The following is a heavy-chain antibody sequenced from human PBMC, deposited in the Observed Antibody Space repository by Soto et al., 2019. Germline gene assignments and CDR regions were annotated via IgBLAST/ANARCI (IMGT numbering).Heavy chain of an antibody. D-gene: IGHD3-10*01. CDR3: TTEGGFMVRGVSVGYSEH. CDR2: LKSKTDGGTT. CDR1: GLTVSNAW. Sequence: EVQLVESGGGLVKPGGSLRVSCAASGLTVSNAWMSWVRQAPGKGLEWVGRLKSKTDGGTTDYAVPVKGRFTISRDESKNTLYLQMNRLKTEDTAMYYCTTEGGFMVRGVSVGYSEHWGQGTLVTVSS. J-gene: IGHJ4*02. V-gene: IGHV3-15*01.